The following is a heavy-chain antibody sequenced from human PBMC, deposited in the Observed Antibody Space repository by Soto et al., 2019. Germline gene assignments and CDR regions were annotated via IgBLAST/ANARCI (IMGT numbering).Heavy chain of an antibody. Sequence: GGSLRLSCAASGFTFIDYCMSLIRQAPGKGLEWVSYISSSSSYTNYADSVKGRFTISRDNAKNSLYLQMNSLRAEDTAVYYCARLGYCSSTSCYTPVPHYGMDVWGQGTTVTVSS. V-gene: IGHV3-11*06. D-gene: IGHD2-2*02. CDR1: GFTFIDYC. CDR2: ISSSSSYT. J-gene: IGHJ6*02. CDR3: ARLGYCSSTSCYTPVPHYGMDV.